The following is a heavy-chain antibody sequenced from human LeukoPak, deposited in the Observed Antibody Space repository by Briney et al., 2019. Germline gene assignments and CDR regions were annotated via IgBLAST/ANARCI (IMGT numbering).Heavy chain of an antibody. J-gene: IGHJ4*02. CDR2: IYTSGST. CDR3: ARFSSIAAAFDY. Sequence: SESLSLTCTVSGGSFSIYYWTWIRQPAGKGLEWIGRIYTSGSTNYNPSLTSRVTMSVDTSKNQFSMKLSSVTAADTAVYYCARFSSIAAAFDYWGQGTLVTVSS. V-gene: IGHV4-4*07. D-gene: IGHD6-13*01. CDR1: GGSFSIYY.